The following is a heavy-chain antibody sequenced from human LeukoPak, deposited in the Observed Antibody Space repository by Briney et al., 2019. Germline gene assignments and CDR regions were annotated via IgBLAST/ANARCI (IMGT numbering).Heavy chain of an antibody. CDR3: ARASYYYDSSGYYYGAFDI. CDR1: GGTFITYA. J-gene: IGHJ3*02. CDR2: IIPIFGTT. Sequence: VASVKVSCKASGGTFITYAISWVRQAPGQGLEWMGGIIPIFGTTNFAQKFQGRVTITADESTSTAYMELSSLRSEDTAVYYCARASYYYDSSGYYYGAFDIWGQGTMVTVSS. V-gene: IGHV1-69*01. D-gene: IGHD3-22*01.